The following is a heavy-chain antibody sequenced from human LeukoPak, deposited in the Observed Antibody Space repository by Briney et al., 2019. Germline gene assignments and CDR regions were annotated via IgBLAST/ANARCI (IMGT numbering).Heavy chain of an antibody. Sequence: GESLKISCKGSGYSFTSYWIGWVRQKPGKGLEWMGIIFPGDSDTRYSQSFQGQVTISADKSISTAYLQWSSLKASDTAMYYCARRLTYDSRAYYCLDYWGQGTLVTVSS. D-gene: IGHD3-22*01. CDR3: ARRLTYDSRAYYCLDY. J-gene: IGHJ4*02. V-gene: IGHV5-51*01. CDR1: GYSFTSYW. CDR2: IFPGDSDT.